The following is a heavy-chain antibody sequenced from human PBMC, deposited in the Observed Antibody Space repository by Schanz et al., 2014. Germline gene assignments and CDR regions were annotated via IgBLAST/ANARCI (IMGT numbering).Heavy chain of an antibody. D-gene: IGHD7-27*01. CDR1: GYSISSGYY. V-gene: IGHV4-38-2*02. CDR3: ARSTGDPFDY. J-gene: IGHJ4*02. Sequence: QVQLQESGPGLVKPSETLSLTCTVSGYSISSGYYWGWIRQPPGKGLEWIGGFYHSGSPYYNPPLKSRSPILINPPKTHSPLKRTSVTAADTAVYYCARSTGDPFDYWGQGTLVTVSS. CDR2: FYHSGSP.